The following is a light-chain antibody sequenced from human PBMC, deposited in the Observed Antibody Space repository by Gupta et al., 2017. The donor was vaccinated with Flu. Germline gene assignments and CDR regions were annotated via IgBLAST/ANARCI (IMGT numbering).Light chain of an antibody. V-gene: IGLV1-51*01. CDR1: SSNIGKNH. CDR2: DDG. J-gene: IGLJ2*01. CDR3: GTWDGSLSGVV. Sequence: QSALTQPPSVSAAPGQRVPISCSGSSSNIGKNHVSWYQQFPGAAPKLLMYDDGKRPSGIPDRFSGSKSGSSATLAITGLQTGDEADYYCGTWDGSLSGVVFGGGTTLTVV.